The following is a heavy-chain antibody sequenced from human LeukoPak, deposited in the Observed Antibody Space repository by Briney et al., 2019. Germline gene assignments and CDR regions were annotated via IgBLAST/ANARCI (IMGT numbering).Heavy chain of an antibody. CDR1: GFTFSDNW. V-gene: IGHV3-7*05. Sequence: GGSLRLSCAVSGFTFSDNWMSWVRQAPGKGLEWVANIKEDGSEKNYVDSVKGRFTISRDNAKNSLYLQMNSLRAEDTAVYYCAKDLDDYADPGIFQHWGQGTRVTVSS. CDR3: AKDLDDYADPGIFQH. J-gene: IGHJ1*01. CDR2: IKEDGSEK. D-gene: IGHD4-17*01.